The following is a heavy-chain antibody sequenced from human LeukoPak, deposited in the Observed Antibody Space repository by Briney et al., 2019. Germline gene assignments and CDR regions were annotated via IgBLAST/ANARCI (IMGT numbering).Heavy chain of an antibody. CDR3: ARGYPVWTLYYYYGMDV. CDR2: ISYDGSNK. V-gene: IGHV3-30-3*01. Sequence: GSLRLSCAASGFTLRSYTMNWVRQAPGKGLEWVAVISYDGSNKYYADSVKGRFTISRDNSKNTLYLQMNSLRAEDTAVYYCARGYPVWTLYYYYGMDVWGQGTTVTVSS. J-gene: IGHJ6*02. CDR1: GFTLRSYT. D-gene: IGHD3/OR15-3a*01.